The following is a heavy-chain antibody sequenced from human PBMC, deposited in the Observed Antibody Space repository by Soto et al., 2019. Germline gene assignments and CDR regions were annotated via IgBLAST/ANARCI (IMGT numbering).Heavy chain of an antibody. CDR1: GFTFSSYS. Sequence: EVQLVESGGGLVKPGGSLRLSCAASGFTFSSYSMNWVRQAPGKGLEWVSSISSSSSYIYYADSVKGRFTISRDNAKNSQYLQKNSLRAEDTAVYYCARNTIYGYARGDAFDIWGQGTMVTVSS. J-gene: IGHJ3*02. CDR3: ARNTIYGYARGDAFDI. D-gene: IGHD3-10*01. CDR2: ISSSSSYI. V-gene: IGHV3-21*01.